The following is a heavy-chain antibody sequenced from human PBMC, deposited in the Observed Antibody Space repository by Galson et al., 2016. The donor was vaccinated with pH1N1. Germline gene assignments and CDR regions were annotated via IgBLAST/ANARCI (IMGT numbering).Heavy chain of an antibody. D-gene: IGHD4-17*01. Sequence: QSGAEVKKPGESLKISCKASGYIFTSQWIAWVRQVPGKGLEWVGVVNPGGSTIRYSPSFQGQVTISSDKSISTAYLQWISLRALDTAMYYCARQYDFGDYRGNAFDIWGQGTVVIVSS. V-gene: IGHV5-51*03. CDR1: GYIFTSQW. J-gene: IGHJ3*02. CDR2: VNPGGSTI. CDR3: ARQYDFGDYRGNAFDI.